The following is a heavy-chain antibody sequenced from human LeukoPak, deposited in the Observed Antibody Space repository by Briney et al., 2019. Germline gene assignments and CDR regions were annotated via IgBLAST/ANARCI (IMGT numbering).Heavy chain of an antibody. V-gene: IGHV3-30-3*01. CDR1: GYTFTSYY. Sequence: SCKASGYTFTSYYMHWVRQAPGKGLEWVAVISYDGSNKYYADSVKGRFTISRDNSKNTLYLQMNSLRAEDTAVYYCARDQGYSGTTGAFDIWGQGTMVTVSS. CDR2: ISYDGSNK. D-gene: IGHD1-26*01. J-gene: IGHJ3*02. CDR3: ARDQGYSGTTGAFDI.